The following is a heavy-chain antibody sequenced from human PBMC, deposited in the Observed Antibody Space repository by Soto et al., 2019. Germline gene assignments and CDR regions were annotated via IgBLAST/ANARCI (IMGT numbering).Heavy chain of an antibody. Sequence: EVQLVESGGGLVQPGGSLRLSCAGSGFTFSNYWMHWVRQAPGKGLEWVSRIDHDGPTDYADSVRGRFTIPRDNAENTLYLQMNSLRPEYTAVYYCVRDSHGDYWGQGTRVTVSA. CDR3: VRDSHGDY. J-gene: IGHJ4*02. V-gene: IGHV3-74*01. CDR1: GFTFSNYW. CDR2: IDHDGPT.